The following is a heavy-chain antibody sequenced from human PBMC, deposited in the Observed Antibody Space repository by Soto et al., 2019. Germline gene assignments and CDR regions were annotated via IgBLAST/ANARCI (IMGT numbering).Heavy chain of an antibody. V-gene: IGHV3-48*03. CDR1: GFPFTSSE. CDR2: ISNSGNTI. CDR3: ARPYGSVDAFDI. D-gene: IGHD3-10*01. J-gene: IGHJ3*02. Sequence: PGGSLRLSCAASGFPFTSSEMNWVRQAPGKGLEWVSYISNSGNTIYYADSVKGRFTIPRDNAKNSLYLQMNSLRAEDTAVYYCARPYGSVDAFDIWGQGTIVTVS.